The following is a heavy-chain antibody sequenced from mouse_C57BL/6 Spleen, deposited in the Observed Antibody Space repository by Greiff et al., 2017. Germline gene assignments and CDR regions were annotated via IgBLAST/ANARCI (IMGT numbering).Heavy chain of an antibody. CDR1: GYTFTDYY. J-gene: IGHJ2*01. CDR3: ARGTDLGGTYYFDY. D-gene: IGHD4-1*01. Sequence: EVQLQQSGPELVKPGASVKISCKASGYTFTDYYMNWVKQSHGQSLEWIGDINPNNGGTSYNQKFKGKATLTVDKSSSTAYMELRSLTSEDSADYFCARGTDLGGTYYFDYWGQGTTLTVSS. V-gene: IGHV1-26*01. CDR2: INPNNGGT.